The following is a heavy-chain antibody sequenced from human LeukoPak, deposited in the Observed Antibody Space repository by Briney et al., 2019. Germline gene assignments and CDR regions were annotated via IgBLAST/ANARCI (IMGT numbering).Heavy chain of an antibody. CDR1: GFTVSSYY. CDR2: IYTGVGR. J-gene: IGHJ4*02. CDR3: ARCIDY. Sequence: GGSLRLSCAASGFTVSSYYMNWGRHAPGKELGWVSVIYTGVGRYYADPARGRFTISRDTSKNMVFLQMNSLRVEDTDVYYCARCIDYWGRGTLVTVSS. V-gene: IGHV3-53*01.